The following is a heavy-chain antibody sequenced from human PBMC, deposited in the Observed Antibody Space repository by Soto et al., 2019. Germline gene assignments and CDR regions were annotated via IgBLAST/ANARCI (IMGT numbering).Heavy chain of an antibody. Sequence: SETLSLTCTVSGGSVSSGSYYWSWIRQPPGKGLEWIGYIYYSGSTNYNPSLKSRVTISVDTSKNQFSLKLSSVTAADTAVYYCAKDLGSYYLDYGGQGTQVTVSS. CDR1: GGSVSSGSYY. J-gene: IGHJ4*02. CDR2: IYYSGST. D-gene: IGHD2-15*01. V-gene: IGHV4-61*01. CDR3: AKDLGSYYLDY.